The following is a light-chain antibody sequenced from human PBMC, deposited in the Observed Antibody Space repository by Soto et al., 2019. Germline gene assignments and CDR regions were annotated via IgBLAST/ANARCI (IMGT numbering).Light chain of an antibody. CDR1: QSLVNSNGQIY. CDR3: MQALQTPLYT. CDR2: LGS. J-gene: IGKJ2*01. V-gene: IGKV2-28*01. Sequence: DLVMTPSPLTLPVTPGEPASISCRSSQSLVNSNGQIYLEWYLQQPGQSPQLLIYLGSIRASGVPDRFSGSGSGTDFTLKISRVEAEDVGVYYCMQALQTPLYTFGHGTKLEIK.